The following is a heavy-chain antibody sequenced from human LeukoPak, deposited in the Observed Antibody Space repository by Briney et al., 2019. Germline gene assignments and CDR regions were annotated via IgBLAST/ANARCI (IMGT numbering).Heavy chain of an antibody. V-gene: IGHV4-34*01. CDR2: INHSGST. J-gene: IGHJ4*02. Sequence: SETLSLTCAVYGGSFSGYYWSWIRQPPGKGLEWIGEINHSGSTNYSPSLKSRVTISVDRSKNQFSLKLSSVTAADTAVYYCARAPLGYCSSTSCYTLTLFDYWGQGTLVTVSS. D-gene: IGHD2-2*02. CDR3: ARAPLGYCSSTSCYTLTLFDY. CDR1: GGSFSGYY.